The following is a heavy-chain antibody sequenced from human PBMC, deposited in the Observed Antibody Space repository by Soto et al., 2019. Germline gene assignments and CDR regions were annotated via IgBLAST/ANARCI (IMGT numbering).Heavy chain of an antibody. V-gene: IGHV3-74*02. CDR1: GFTFSNYW. CDR2: INRDGSVS. J-gene: IGHJ6*03. D-gene: IGHD2-15*01. Sequence: EVQLVESGGGLVQPGGSLRLSCAASGFTFSNYWMYWVRQAPGKGLEWVSRINRDGSVSSYADSVKGRLTISRDNVKNTLYLQRDSLRAEDTAVYYCARGDCVGGTCYSLAGSFYYYMDVWGKGTTVTVFS. CDR3: ARGDCVGGTCYSLAGSFYYYMDV.